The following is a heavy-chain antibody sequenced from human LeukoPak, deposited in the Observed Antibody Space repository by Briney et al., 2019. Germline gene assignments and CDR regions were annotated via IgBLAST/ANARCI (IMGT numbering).Heavy chain of an antibody. D-gene: IGHD6-19*01. CDR3: VAGTTY. CDR1: GFTFSNFW. V-gene: IGHV3-7*05. Sequence: PGGSLRLSCAASGFTFSNFWMTWDRQAPGKGLEWVAIIKQDGSQKYYVDSVKGRFTISRDNARNSLYLQMNSLRAEDTAVYWAVAGTTYWGQGTLVTVSS. J-gene: IGHJ4*02. CDR2: IKQDGSQK.